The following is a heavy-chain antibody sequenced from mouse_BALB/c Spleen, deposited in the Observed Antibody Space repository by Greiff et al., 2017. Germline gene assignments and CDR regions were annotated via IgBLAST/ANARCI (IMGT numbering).Heavy chain of an antibody. D-gene: IGHD2-14*01. CDR2: INSNGGST. V-gene: IGHV5-6-3*01. J-gene: IGHJ2*01. CDR3: ARDRYAKYYFDY. Sequence: EVKLMESGGGLVQPGGSLKLSCAASGFTFSSYGMSWVRQTPDKRLELVATINSNGGSTYYPDSVKGRFTISRDNAKNTLYLQMSSLKSEDTAMYYCARDRYAKYYFDYWGQGTTLTVSS. CDR1: GFTFSSYG.